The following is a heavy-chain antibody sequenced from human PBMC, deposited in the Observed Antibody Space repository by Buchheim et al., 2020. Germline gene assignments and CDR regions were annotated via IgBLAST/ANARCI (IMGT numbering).Heavy chain of an antibody. D-gene: IGHD2-21*02. CDR3: ASLAYCGGDCYPKAKDYYYYGMDV. Sequence: EVQLVQSGAEVKKPGESLRISCKGSGYSFTSYWISWVRQMPGKGLEWMGRIDPSDSYTNYSPSFQGHVTISADQSISTAYLQWSSLKASDTAMYYCASLAYCGGDCYPKAKDYYYYGMDVWGQGTT. CDR1: GYSFTSYW. J-gene: IGHJ6*02. CDR2: IDPSDSYT. V-gene: IGHV5-10-1*03.